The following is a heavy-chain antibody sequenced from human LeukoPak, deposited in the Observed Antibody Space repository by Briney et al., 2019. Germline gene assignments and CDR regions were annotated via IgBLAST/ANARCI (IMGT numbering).Heavy chain of an antibody. Sequence: ASVKVSCKASGYTFTSYGISWVRQAPGQGLEWMGWISAYNGNTNYAQKLQGRVTMTTDTSTSTAYMELRSLRSDDTAVYHCARDPHPVSEPAEYFQHWGQGTLVTVSS. V-gene: IGHV1-18*01. CDR3: ARDPHPVSEPAEYFQH. CDR2: ISAYNGNT. J-gene: IGHJ1*01. CDR1: GYTFTSYG.